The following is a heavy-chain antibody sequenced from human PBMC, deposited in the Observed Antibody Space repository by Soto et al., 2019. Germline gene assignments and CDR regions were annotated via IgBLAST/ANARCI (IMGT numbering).Heavy chain of an antibody. CDR2: TYYRSKWYY. J-gene: IGHJ4*01. CDR3: ARGEQYSGRIFDY. CDR1: GDSVSSNSAG. D-gene: IGHD1-26*01. Sequence: QVQLQQSGPGLVKPSQTLSLTCAITGDSVSSNSAGWSWVRQSPSRGLEWLGRTYYRSKWYYEYAVSVRGRITINPDTSQNQYSLQLNSVTPEDTAVYFSARGEQYSGRIFDYWGQGTLVTVSS. V-gene: IGHV6-1*01.